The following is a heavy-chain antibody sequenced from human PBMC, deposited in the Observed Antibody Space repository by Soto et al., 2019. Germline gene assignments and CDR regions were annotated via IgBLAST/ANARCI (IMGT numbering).Heavy chain of an antibody. V-gene: IGHV2-5*02. J-gene: IGHJ4*02. CDR3: AQTDPELVTVGGHGGFDY. CDR1: GFSLTSGVG. CDR2: IYWDDDK. D-gene: IGHD1-7*01. Sequence: QITLKESGTTLVRPPQTLTLTCTFSGFSLTSGVGVGWIRQPPGKALEWLALIYWDDDKRYSPSLKNRLTITKATSKTQVFLKMTNVGPVDTATYFCAQTDPELVTVGGHGGFDYWGQGTLVTVSS.